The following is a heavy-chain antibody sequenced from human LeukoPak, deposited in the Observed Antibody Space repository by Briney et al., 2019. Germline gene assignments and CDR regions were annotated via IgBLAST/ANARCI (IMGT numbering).Heavy chain of an antibody. D-gene: IGHD6-13*01. V-gene: IGHV3-64D*06. CDR3: VKGGSSSWYDYTFDY. Sequence: GESLTLSCSVSGFSFSTYSMHWVRQAPGKGLEHVSSVSSNGGSTYYAETVKGRFTISRDNSKNTLYLQMSGLRTEDTALYYCVKGGSSSWYDYTFDYWGQGSLVTVSS. CDR2: VSSNGGST. J-gene: IGHJ4*01. CDR1: GFSFSTYS.